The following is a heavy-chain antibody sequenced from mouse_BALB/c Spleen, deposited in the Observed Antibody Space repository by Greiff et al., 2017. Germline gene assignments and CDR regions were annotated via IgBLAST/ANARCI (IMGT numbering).Heavy chain of an antibody. J-gene: IGHJ4*01. CDR1: GFTFSDYY. D-gene: IGHD1-3*01. CDR2: ISDGGSYT. CDR3: ARELRGNAMDY. Sequence: EVKVVESGGGLVKPGGSLKLSCAASGFTFSDYYMYWVRQTPEKRLEWVATISDGGSYTYYPDSVKGRFTISRDNAKNNLYLQMSSLKSEDTAMYYCARELRGNAMDYWGQGTSVTVSS. V-gene: IGHV5-4*02.